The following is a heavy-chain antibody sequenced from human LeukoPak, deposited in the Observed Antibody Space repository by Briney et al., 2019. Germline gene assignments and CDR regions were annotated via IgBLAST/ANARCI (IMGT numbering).Heavy chain of an antibody. Sequence: PGGSLRLSCAASGFTFSSYAMSWVRQAPGKGLEWVSAISGSGGSTYYADSVKGRFAISRDNAKNTLYLQMNSLRAEDAALYYCAKDQPEAYFDYWGQGTLVTVSS. D-gene: IGHD1-14*01. CDR3: AKDQPEAYFDY. J-gene: IGHJ4*02. CDR2: ISGSGGST. CDR1: GFTFSSYA. V-gene: IGHV3-23*01.